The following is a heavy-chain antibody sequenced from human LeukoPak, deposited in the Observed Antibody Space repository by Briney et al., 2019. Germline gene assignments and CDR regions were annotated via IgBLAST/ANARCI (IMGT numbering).Heavy chain of an antibody. CDR1: GFTFSSYA. V-gene: IGHV3-64*01. J-gene: IGHJ6*03. Sequence: GGSLRLSCAASGFTFSSYAMHWVRQAHGRGLEYVSAISSNGGSTYYANSVKGRFTIPRDNSKNTMYLQMGSLRAEDMAVYYCARIKDYYYMDVWGKGTTVTVSS. CDR3: ARIKDYYYMDV. CDR2: ISSNGGST.